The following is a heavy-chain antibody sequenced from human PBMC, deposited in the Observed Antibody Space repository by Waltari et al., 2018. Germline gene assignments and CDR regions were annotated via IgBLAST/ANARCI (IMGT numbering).Heavy chain of an antibody. Sequence: EVQLLESGGGLVQPGGSLRLYCAASGFTFSSYAMSWVRQAPGKGLEWVSAISGSGGSTYYADSVKGRFTISRDNSKNTLYLQMNSLRAEDTAVYYCASRDTYYYDSSGYYPIDYWGQGTLVTVSS. J-gene: IGHJ4*02. CDR3: ASRDTYYYDSSGYYPIDY. CDR2: ISGSGGST. D-gene: IGHD3-22*01. V-gene: IGHV3-23*01. CDR1: GFTFSSYA.